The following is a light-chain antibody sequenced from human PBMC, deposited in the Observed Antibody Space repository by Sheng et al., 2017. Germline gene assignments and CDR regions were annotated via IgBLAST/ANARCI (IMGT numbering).Light chain of an antibody. CDR3: SSYAGSDSLV. CDR2: DVT. V-gene: IGLV2-14*01. Sequence: QSALTQPASVSGSPGQSITISCTGTSSDVGYYDFVSWFQQHPGKAPKLMIYDVTNRPSGISNRFSGSKSGNTASLTVSGLQAEDEADYYCSSYAGSDSLVFGGGTKLTVL. J-gene: IGLJ3*02. CDR1: SSDVGYYDF.